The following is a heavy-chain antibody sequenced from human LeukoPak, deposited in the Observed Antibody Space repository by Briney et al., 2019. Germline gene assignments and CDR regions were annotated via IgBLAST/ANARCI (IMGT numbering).Heavy chain of an antibody. CDR1: GYTLTELS. CDR2: FDPEDGET. Sequence: ASVKVSCKVSGYTLTELSMHWVRQAPGKGLEWMGGFDPEDGETIYAQKFQGRVTMTEDTSTDTAYMELSSLRSEDTAVYYCATWGDIVVVPAAGHAAFDIWGQGTMVTVSS. J-gene: IGHJ3*02. V-gene: IGHV1-24*01. D-gene: IGHD2-2*01. CDR3: ATWGDIVVVPAAGHAAFDI.